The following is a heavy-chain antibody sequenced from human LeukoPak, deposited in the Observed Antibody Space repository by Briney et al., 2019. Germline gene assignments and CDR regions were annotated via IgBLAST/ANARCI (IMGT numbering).Heavy chain of an antibody. V-gene: IGHV3-48*01. CDR3: ARVKGTVGANDAFDI. CDR2: ISSSSSTI. D-gene: IGHD1-26*01. J-gene: IGHJ3*02. Sequence: GGSLRLSCAASGFTFSSYSMNWVRQAPGKGLEWVSYISSSSSTIYYADSVKGRFTISRDNAKNSLYLQMNSLRAEDTAVYYCARVKGTVGANDAFDIWGQGTMVTVSS. CDR1: GFTFSSYS.